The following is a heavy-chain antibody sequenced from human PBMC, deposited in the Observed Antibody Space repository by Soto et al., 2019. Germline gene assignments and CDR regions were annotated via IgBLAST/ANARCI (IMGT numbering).Heavy chain of an antibody. J-gene: IGHJ6*02. CDR2: IIPIFGTA. V-gene: IGHV1-69*14. CDR3: ARHPVRPYYYYNMDV. D-gene: IGHD3-22*01. Sequence: QVQLVQSGAEVKKPGSSVKVSYKASGGTFSSYAISWVRQAPGQGLEWMGGIIPIFGTANYAEKFQGRVTITAYKSTSTAYMQLSSLRSEDTAVYDCARHPVRPYYYYNMDVWGQGTTVTVSS. CDR1: GGTFSSYA.